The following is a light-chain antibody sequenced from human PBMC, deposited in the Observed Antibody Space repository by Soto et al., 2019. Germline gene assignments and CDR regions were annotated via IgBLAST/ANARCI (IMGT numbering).Light chain of an antibody. Sequence: DIPMTQSPSSVSASVGDRVTITCRASQGISSWLAWYQQKQGKAPKLLIYAASSLQSGVPSRFSRSGSGTDYTLTSSSLQPEDFATYYCQQANRCLSFTFGPGTKVDIK. J-gene: IGKJ3*01. CDR2: AAS. CDR3: QQANRCLSFT. CDR1: QGISSW. V-gene: IGKV1-12*02.